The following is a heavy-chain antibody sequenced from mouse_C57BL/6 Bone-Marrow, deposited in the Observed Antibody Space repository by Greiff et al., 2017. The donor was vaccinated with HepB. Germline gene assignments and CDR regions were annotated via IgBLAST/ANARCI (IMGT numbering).Heavy chain of an antibody. D-gene: IGHD2-3*01. CDR1: GYTFTDHT. V-gene: IGHV1-78*01. J-gene: IGHJ4*01. Sequence: QVQLKESDAELVKPGASVKITCKVSGYTFTDHTIHWMKQRPEQGLEWIGYIYPRAGSTKYNEKFKSTATLTLDKSSSTTYMQLSSLSSEESAAYYCARGWLPYAMDYWGQGTSVTVSA. CDR3: ARGWLPYAMDY. CDR2: IYPRAGST.